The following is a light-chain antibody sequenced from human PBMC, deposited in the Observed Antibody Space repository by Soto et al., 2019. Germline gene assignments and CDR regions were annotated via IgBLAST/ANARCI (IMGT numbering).Light chain of an antibody. V-gene: IGKV1-5*03. CDR2: EAS. CDR1: QNINSW. J-gene: IGKJ1*01. CDR3: QQYNSYSWT. Sequence: DIQMTQSPSSLSASVGDRFTITCRASQNINSWLAWYQQKPGKAPNLLIYEASSLESGVPSRFGGSGSGTEFTLTISSLQPDDFATYYCQQYNSYSWTFGQGTKVDIK.